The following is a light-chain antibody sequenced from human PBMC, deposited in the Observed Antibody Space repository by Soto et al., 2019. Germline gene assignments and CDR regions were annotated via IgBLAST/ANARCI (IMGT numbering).Light chain of an antibody. Sequence: IMMTQSPATLSVSLGERATLSCRAGQTIYSNVAWYQQRPGQAPRLLIYRASTTATGVPARFSGSGSGTEFALTLSSLQSEDFAIYYCQQYQNLWTFGQGTKVEIK. CDR2: RAS. CDR3: QQYQNLWT. CDR1: QTIYSN. V-gene: IGKV3-15*01. J-gene: IGKJ1*01.